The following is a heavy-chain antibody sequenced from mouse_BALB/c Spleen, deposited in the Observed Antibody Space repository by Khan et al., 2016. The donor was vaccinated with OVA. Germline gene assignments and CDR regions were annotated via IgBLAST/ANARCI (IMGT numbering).Heavy chain of an antibody. D-gene: IGHD2-4*01. CDR3: ARRPYDHYKIMDY. J-gene: IGHJ4*01. CDR2: IWSDGST. V-gene: IGHV2-6*02. Sequence: VQLQQSGPGLVAPSQCLYITCTVSGFSLTNYGVHWVRQPPGKGLEWLVVIWSDGSTTYNSALNSGLTISKNNSKSQDFLTMINIQNDDTAMYFCARRPYDHYKIMDYWGPGTSVTVSS. CDR1: GFSLTNYG.